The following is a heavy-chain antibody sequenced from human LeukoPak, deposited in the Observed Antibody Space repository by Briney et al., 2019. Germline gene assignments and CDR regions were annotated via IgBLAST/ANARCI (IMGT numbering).Heavy chain of an antibody. CDR3: ARARLTMVRGVISHNWFDP. D-gene: IGHD3-10*01. CDR1: GGSISSYY. J-gene: IGHJ5*02. V-gene: IGHV4-59*01. Sequence: SETLSLTCTVSGGSISSYYWSWIRQPPGEGLEWIGNIHYSGGINYNPSLRSRVTISADTSKNQFSLTLTSVTAADTAVYYCARARLTMVRGVISHNWFDPWGQGTLVTVSS. CDR2: IHYSGGI.